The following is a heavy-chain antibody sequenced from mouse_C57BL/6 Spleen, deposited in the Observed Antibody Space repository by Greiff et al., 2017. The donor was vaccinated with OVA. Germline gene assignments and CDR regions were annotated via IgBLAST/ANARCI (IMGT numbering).Heavy chain of an antibody. CDR2: ISYDGSN. CDR1: GYSITSGYY. V-gene: IGHV3-6*01. CDR3: ASGGWLLRYYAMDY. D-gene: IGHD2-3*01. Sequence: EVKLVESGPGLVKPSQSLSLTCSVTGYSITSGYYWNWIRQFPGNKLEWMGYISYDGSNNYNPSLKNRISITRDTSKNQFFLKLNSVTTEDTATYYCASGGWLLRYYAMDYWGQGTSVTVSS. J-gene: IGHJ4*01.